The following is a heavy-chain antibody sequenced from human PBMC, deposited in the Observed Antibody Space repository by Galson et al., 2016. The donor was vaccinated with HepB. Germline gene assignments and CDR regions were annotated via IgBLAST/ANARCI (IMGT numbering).Heavy chain of an antibody. Sequence: SLRLSCAASKFTFSDYSMNWVRQAPGKGPEWLAYIDNRGRNIYYADSVKGRFTISRDNGKNSLFLQMNSLRAEDTAVYYCTRLRTRSTVPVHDWNFDLWGRGTLVTVSS. D-gene: IGHD5/OR15-5a*01. J-gene: IGHJ2*01. CDR2: IDNRGRNI. CDR3: TRLRTRSTVPVHDWNFDL. V-gene: IGHV3-11*04. CDR1: KFTFSDYS.